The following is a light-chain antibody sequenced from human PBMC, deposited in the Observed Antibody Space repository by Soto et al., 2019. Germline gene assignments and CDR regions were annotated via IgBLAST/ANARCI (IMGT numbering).Light chain of an antibody. CDR2: RAS. CDR1: QTISTF. J-gene: IGKJ1*01. CDR3: QQSYSSPPWT. V-gene: IGKV1-39*01. Sequence: DIQISRSPSSLSASVGDRVTISCRASQTISTFLNWYQQKPGTAPRLLIYRASSVNSGVPPRFSGSGSGRDFTLTISSLSPEDIATYFCQQSYSSPPWTFGQGTKVDIK.